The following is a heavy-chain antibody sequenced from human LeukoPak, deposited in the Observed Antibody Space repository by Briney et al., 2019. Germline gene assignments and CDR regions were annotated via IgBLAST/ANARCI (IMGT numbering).Heavy chain of an antibody. J-gene: IGHJ3*02. Sequence: RGSLRLSRVPSRFTVSTNYMSCVRHAPGVGLEWVSVIYSGGRTKSADSVKGRFTISRDNSKNTLYLQINSLRAEDTAVYYCAREASRDGYNDAFDIWGQGTMVTVSS. CDR1: RFTVSTNY. CDR2: IYSGGRT. V-gene: IGHV3-53*01. D-gene: IGHD5-24*01. CDR3: AREASRDGYNDAFDI.